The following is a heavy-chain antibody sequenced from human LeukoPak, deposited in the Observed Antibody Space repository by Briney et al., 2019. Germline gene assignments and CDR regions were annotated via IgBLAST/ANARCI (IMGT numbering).Heavy chain of an antibody. V-gene: IGHV1-2*02. CDR3: ARGRGVGATELDY. CDR2: INPNSGGT. D-gene: IGHD1-26*01. Sequence: ASVKVSCKASGYTFTGYYMHWVRQAPGQGLEWMGWINPNSGGTNYAQKFQGRVTMTRDTSISTAYMELSRLRSDDTAVYYCARGRGVGATELDYWGQGTLVTVSS. CDR1: GYTFTGYY. J-gene: IGHJ4*02.